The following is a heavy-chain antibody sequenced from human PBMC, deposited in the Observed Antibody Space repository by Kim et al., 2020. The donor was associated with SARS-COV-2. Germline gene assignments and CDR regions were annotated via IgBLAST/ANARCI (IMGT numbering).Heavy chain of an antibody. J-gene: IGHJ4*02. CDR1: GYTFTSYA. D-gene: IGHD6-19*01. CDR3: ARDRSSGWYLQLGY. CDR2: INAGNGNT. V-gene: IGHV1-3*01. Sequence: ASVKVSCKASGYTFTSYAMHWVRQAPGQRLEWMGWINAGNGNTKYSQKFQGRVTITRDTSASTAYMELSSLRSEDTAVYYCARDRSSGWYLQLGYWGQGTLVTVSS.